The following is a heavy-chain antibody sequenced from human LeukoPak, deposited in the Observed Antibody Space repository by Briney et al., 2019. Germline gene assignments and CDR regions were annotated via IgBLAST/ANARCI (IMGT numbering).Heavy chain of an antibody. J-gene: IGHJ6*02. CDR2: IKQDGSEK. Sequence: GGSLRLSCAASGFTFSSYSMNWVRQAPGKGLEWEANIKQDGSEKYYVDSVKGRFTISRDNAKNSLYLQMNSLRAEDTAVYYCARTRVVVVAATKYYYYGMDVWGQGTTVTVSS. CDR3: ARTRVVVVAATKYYYYGMDV. CDR1: GFTFSSYS. D-gene: IGHD2-15*01. V-gene: IGHV3-7*01.